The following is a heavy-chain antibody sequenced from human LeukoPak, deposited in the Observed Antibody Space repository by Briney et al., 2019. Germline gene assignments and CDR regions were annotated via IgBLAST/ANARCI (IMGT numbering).Heavy chain of an antibody. V-gene: IGHV3-30*03. CDR2: ISYDGSNK. CDR1: GFTFSSYG. CDR3: AASAWDY. D-gene: IGHD3-10*01. Sequence: PGRSLRLSCAASGFTFSSYGMHWVRQAPGKGLEWVAVISYDGSNKYYTDSVKGRFTTSRDNSKNTLYLQMNSLRAEDTAVYYCAASAWDYWGQGTLVTVSS. J-gene: IGHJ4*02.